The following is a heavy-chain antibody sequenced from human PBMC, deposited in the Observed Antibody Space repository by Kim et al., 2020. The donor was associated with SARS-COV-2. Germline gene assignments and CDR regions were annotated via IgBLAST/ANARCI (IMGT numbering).Heavy chain of an antibody. J-gene: IGHJ4*02. CDR1: GYTFTNYC. V-gene: IGHV1-3*01. Sequence: ASVKVSCKASGYTFTNYCLHWVRQAPGQSLEWMGWIDVANTNTHYSENFQGRVTISRDTSATTVYIELSSLRSEDTAVYYCARDGRSVDYYFDYWGQGTLVTVSS. CDR3: ARDGRSVDYYFDY. CDR2: IDVANTNT.